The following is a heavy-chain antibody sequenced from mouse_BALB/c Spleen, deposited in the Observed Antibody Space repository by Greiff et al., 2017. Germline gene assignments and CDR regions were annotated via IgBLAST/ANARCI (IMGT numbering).Heavy chain of an antibody. D-gene: IGHD3-1*01. V-gene: IGHV3-6*02. Sequence: VQLQQSGPGLVKPSQSLSLTCSVTGYSITSGYYWNWIRQFPGNKLEWMGYISYDGSNNYNPSLKNRISITRDTSKNQFFLKLNSVTTEDTATYYCARDLGLMDYWGQGTSVTVSS. CDR1: GYSITSGYY. CDR3: ARDLGLMDY. J-gene: IGHJ4*01. CDR2: ISYDGSN.